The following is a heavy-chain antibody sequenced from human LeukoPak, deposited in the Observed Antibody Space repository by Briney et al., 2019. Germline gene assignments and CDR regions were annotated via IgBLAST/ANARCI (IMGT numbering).Heavy chain of an antibody. CDR1: GGSISSYY. J-gene: IGHJ5*02. CDR3: ARYFDWSHRRFDP. Sequence: SETLSLTCTVSGGSISSYYWSWIRQPPGKGLEWIGYIYYSGSTNYNPSLKSRVTISVDTSKNQFSLKLSSVTAADTAVYYCARYFDWSHRRFDPWGQGTLVTVSS. V-gene: IGHV4-59*01. CDR2: IYYSGST. D-gene: IGHD3-9*01.